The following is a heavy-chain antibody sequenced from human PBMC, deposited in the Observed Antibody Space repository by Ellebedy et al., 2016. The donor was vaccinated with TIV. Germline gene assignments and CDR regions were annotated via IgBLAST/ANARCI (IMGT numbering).Heavy chain of an antibody. J-gene: IGHJ6*02. CDR1: GFTFSSYS. Sequence: GESLKISCAASGFTFSSYSMNWVRQAPGKGLEWVSSISSSSSYIYYADSVKGRFTISRDNAKNSLYLQMNSLRAEDTAVYYCAREVTAMYYYYGMDVWGQGTTVTVSS. D-gene: IGHD2-21*02. V-gene: IGHV3-21*01. CDR3: AREVTAMYYYYGMDV. CDR2: ISSSSSYI.